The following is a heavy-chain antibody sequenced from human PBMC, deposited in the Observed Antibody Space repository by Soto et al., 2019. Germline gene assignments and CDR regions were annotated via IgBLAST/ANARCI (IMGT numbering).Heavy chain of an antibody. V-gene: IGHV3-7*01. CDR3: ASNVARPDAFDI. Sequence: GGSLRLSCAASGFTFSSYWMSWVRQAPVKGLEWVANIKQDGSEKYYVYSVKGRFTIARDNAKNSLYLQMNSLRAEDTAVYYCASNVARPDAFDIWGQGTMVTVSS. CDR1: GFTFSSYW. CDR2: IKQDGSEK. D-gene: IGHD1-1*01. J-gene: IGHJ3*02.